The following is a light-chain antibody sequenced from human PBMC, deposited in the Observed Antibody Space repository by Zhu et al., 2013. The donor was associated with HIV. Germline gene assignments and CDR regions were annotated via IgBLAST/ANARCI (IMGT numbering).Light chain of an antibody. CDR1: QSVLYSSNGNNY. Sequence: DIVMTQSPDSLTVSLGERATINCKSSQSVLYSSNGNNYLAWYQQKPGQPPKLLISWASARESGVPDRFSGSGSGTDFTLTISSLQAEDVAVYYCQQYYSIPYTFGQGTKLEMK. J-gene: IGKJ2*01. V-gene: IGKV4-1*01. CDR2: WAS. CDR3: QQYYSIPYT.